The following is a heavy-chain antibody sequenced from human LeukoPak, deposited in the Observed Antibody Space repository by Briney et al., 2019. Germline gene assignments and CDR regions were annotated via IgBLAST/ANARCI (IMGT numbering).Heavy chain of an antibody. J-gene: IGHJ4*02. V-gene: IGHV4-31*03. CDR1: GGSISSGGYY. D-gene: IGHD1-14*01. CDR2: IYYSGST. CDR3: ARRTGGPPYYFDY. Sequence: SETLSLTCTVSGGSISSGGYYWSWIRQHPGKGLEWIGYIYYSGSTYYNPSLKSRVTISVGTSKNQFSLKLSSVTAADTAVYYCARRTGGPPYYFDYWGQGTLVTVSS.